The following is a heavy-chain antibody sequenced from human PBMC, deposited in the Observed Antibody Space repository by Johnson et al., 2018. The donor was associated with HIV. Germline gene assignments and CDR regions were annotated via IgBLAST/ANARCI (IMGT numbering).Heavy chain of an antibody. CDR1: GFTFSSYA. CDR3: ARDRFSSTTCLDAFDI. Sequence: QVQLVESGGGVVQPGMSLRLSCAASGFTFSSYAMHWVRQAPGKGLEWVALISYDGTNKYYADSVKGRFTISRDNSKNTLYVEMNSLRVEDTALYYCARDRFSSTTCLDAFDIWGQGTMVTVSS. D-gene: IGHD2-2*01. J-gene: IGHJ3*02. V-gene: IGHV3-30-3*01. CDR2: ISYDGTNK.